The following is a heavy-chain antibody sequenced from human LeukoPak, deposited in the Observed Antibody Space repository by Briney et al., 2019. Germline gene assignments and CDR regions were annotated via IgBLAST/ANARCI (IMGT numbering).Heavy chain of an antibody. D-gene: IGHD5-12*01. CDR3: ARDGMSDYDYFDY. V-gene: IGHV3-48*03. CDR1: GFTFSSYE. Sequence: PGGSLRLSCAASGFTFSSYEMNWVRQAPGKGLEWVSYISSGGSTIYHADSVKGRFTISRDNAKNSLYLHMNSLRAEDTAVYYCARDGMSDYDYFDYWGQGTLVTVSS. J-gene: IGHJ4*02. CDR2: ISSGGSTI.